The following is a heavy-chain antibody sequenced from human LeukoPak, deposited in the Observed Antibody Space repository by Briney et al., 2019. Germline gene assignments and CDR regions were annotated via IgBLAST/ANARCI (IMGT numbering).Heavy chain of an antibody. CDR2: LSGSGAST. CDR3: AKVAGLLFGSSHDFDF. Sequence: GGSLRLSCAASGFTFSNYAMTWVRQAPGKGLEWVSVLSGSGASTYYADSVKGRFTISRDNSKNTLYLQMNSLRADDSAVYYCAKVAGLLFGSSHDFDFWGQGTLVTVSS. J-gene: IGHJ4*02. V-gene: IGHV3-23*01. D-gene: IGHD2-21*02. CDR1: GFTFSNYA.